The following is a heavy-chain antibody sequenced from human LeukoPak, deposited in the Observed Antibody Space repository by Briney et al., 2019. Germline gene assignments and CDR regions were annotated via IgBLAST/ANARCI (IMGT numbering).Heavy chain of an antibody. V-gene: IGHV1-46*01. J-gene: IGHJ3*02. Sequence: ASVKVSCKASGYTFTRYYMHWVRQAPGQGLEWLEIINPSGGSTNYAQKFQGRVIMTRDTSISTAYMELSSLRSEDTAVYYCARVWDCSSTSCYERAFDIWGQGTMVTVSS. D-gene: IGHD2-2*01. CDR2: INPSGGST. CDR3: ARVWDCSSTSCYERAFDI. CDR1: GYTFTRYY.